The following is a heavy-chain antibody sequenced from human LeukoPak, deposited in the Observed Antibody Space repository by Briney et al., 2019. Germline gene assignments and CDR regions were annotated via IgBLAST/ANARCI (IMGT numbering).Heavy chain of an antibody. D-gene: IGHD6-19*01. CDR1: GYTFTGYY. V-gene: IGHV1-2*02. J-gene: IGHJ3*02. Sequence: ASMKVSCKASGYTFTGYYMHWVRQAPGQGLEWMGWINPNSGGTNYAQKFQGRVTITRNTSITTAYMELSSLRSEDTAVYYCAKSSGWDLDAFDIWGQGTMVTVSS. CDR2: INPNSGGT. CDR3: AKSSGWDLDAFDI.